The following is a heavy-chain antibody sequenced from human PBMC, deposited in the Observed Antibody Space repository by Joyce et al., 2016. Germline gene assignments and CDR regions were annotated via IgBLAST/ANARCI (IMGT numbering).Heavy chain of an antibody. J-gene: IGHJ6*02. D-gene: IGHD6-13*01. CDR3: ARDGYRSSYTGRYYYFGLDV. Sequence: EVQLVESGGGLVQPGGSLRLSCAASGFIFSSFWMSWVRQAPGKGLEWMAKIKEDGSEKYYVDSVKGRFTISRDNAKNSLFLQMNSLRAEDTAVYYCARDGYRSSYTGRYYYFGLDVWGQGTTVTVSS. V-gene: IGHV3-7*01. CDR1: GFIFSSFW. CDR2: IKEDGSEK.